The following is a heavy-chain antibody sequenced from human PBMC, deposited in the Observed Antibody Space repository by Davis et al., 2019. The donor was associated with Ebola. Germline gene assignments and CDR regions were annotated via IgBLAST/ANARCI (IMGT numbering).Heavy chain of an antibody. CDR3: ARGPTRLFCSSTSCYAGRKAFDP. CDR1: GGSIIHSY. J-gene: IGHJ5*02. CDR2: IQYSGST. Sequence: MPSETLSLTCTVSGGSIIHSYGTWIRQPPGKGLEWIGYIQYSGSTTYNPSLKSRVTISVDTSKNQFPLKLSSVTAADTAVYYCARGPTRLFCSSTSCYAGRKAFDPWGQGTLVTVSS. V-gene: IGHV4-59*12. D-gene: IGHD2-2*01.